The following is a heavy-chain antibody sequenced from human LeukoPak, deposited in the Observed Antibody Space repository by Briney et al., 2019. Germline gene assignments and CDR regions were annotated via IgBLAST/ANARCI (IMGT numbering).Heavy chain of an antibody. Sequence: ASVKVSCKASGYTFTIYGISWVRQAPGQGLEWMGWISAYNGNTNYAQKLQGRVTITTDTSTSTAYMELRSLRSDDTAVYYCARDPQLWPEGDYWGQGTLVTVSS. J-gene: IGHJ4*02. CDR3: ARDPQLWPEGDY. CDR1: GYTFTIYG. CDR2: ISAYNGNT. V-gene: IGHV1-18*01. D-gene: IGHD5-18*01.